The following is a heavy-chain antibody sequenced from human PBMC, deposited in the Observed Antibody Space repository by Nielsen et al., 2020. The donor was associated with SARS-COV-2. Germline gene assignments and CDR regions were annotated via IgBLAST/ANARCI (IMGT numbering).Heavy chain of an antibody. J-gene: IGHJ5*02. CDR2: ISWNSGSI. V-gene: IGHV3-9*01. CDR1: GFTFDDYA. D-gene: IGHD6-19*01. CDR3: AKDIEQWLLVDGYRRFDP. Sequence: SLKISCAASGFTFDDYAMHWVRQAPGKVLEWVSGISWNSGSIGYADSVKGRFTISRDNAKNSLYLQMNSLRAEDTALYYCAKDIEQWLLVDGYRRFDPWGQGTLVTVSS.